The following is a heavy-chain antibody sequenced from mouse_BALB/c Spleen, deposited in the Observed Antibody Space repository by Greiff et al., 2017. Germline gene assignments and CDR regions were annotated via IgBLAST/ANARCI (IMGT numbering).Heavy chain of an antibody. J-gene: IGHJ2*01. CDR1: GFTFTDYY. V-gene: IGHV7-3*02. CDR2: IRNKANGYTT. CDR3: ARDLYWVDY. Sequence: EVKLVESGGGLVQPGGSLRLSCATSGFTFTDYYMSWVRQPPGKALEWLGFIRNKANGYTTEYSASVKGRFTISRDNSQSILYLQMNTLRAEDSATYYCARDLYWVDYWGQGTTLTVSS. D-gene: IGHD2-1*01.